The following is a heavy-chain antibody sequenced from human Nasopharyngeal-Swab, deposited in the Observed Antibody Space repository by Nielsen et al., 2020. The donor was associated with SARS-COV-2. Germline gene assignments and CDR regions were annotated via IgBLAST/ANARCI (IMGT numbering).Heavy chain of an antibody. J-gene: IGHJ5*02. CDR2: ISSSSSYI. CDR1: GFTFSSYS. V-gene: IGHV3-21*01. Sequence: GGSLRLSCAASGFTFSSYSMNWVRQAPGKGLEWVSSISSSSSYIYYADSVKGRFTISRDNAKNSLYLQMNSLRAEDTAVYYCARDRDYYYDSTNWFDPWGQGTLVTVSS. CDR3: ARDRDYYYDSTNWFDP. D-gene: IGHD3-22*01.